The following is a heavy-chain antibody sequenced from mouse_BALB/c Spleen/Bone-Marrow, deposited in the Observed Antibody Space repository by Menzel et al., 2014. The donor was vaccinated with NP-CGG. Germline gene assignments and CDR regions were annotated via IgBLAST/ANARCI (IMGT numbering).Heavy chain of an antibody. D-gene: IGHD2-2*01. CDR3: TRSGTSWLRRSWYFDV. CDR2: INPSNGGT. J-gene: IGHJ1*01. V-gene: IGHV1S81*02. Sequence: VQLQQSGAELVKPGASVKLSCKASGYTFTSYYMYWVKQRPGQGHEWIGEINPSNGGTNFNEKFKSKATLTVDKSSSTAYMQLSSLTSEDSAVYYCTRSGTSWLRRSWYFDVWGAGTTVTVSS. CDR1: GYTFTSYY.